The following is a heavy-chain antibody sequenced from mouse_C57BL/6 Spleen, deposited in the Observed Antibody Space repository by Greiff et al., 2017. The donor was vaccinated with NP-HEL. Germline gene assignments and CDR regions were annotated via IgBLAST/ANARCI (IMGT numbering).Heavy chain of an antibody. CDR1: GFTFSSYA. D-gene: IGHD2-3*01. J-gene: IGHJ4*01. Sequence: EVKLMESGEGLVKPGGSLKLSCAASGFTFSSYAMSWVRQTPEKRLEWVAYISSGGDYIYYADTVKGRFTISRDNARNTLYLQMSSLKSEDTAMYYCTRDGYPGSMDYWGQGTSVTVSS. V-gene: IGHV5-9-1*02. CDR2: ISSGGDYI. CDR3: TRDGYPGSMDY.